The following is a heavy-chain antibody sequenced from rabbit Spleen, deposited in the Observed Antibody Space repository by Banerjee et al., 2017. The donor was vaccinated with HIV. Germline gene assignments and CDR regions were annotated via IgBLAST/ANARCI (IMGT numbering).Heavy chain of an antibody. V-gene: IGHV1S40*01. CDR1: GFDLSDYYY. CDR2: IYTGGSGGI. CDR3: VRDTWAFNL. Sequence: QSLQESGGGLVKPGASLTLTCTASGFDLSDYYYMYWVRQAPGKGLEWIGCIYTGGSGGIYYATWANGRFTVSKTSSTTVTLQMTSLTAADTATYFCVRDTWAFNLWGPGTLVTVS. J-gene: IGHJ4*01. D-gene: IGHD3-1*01.